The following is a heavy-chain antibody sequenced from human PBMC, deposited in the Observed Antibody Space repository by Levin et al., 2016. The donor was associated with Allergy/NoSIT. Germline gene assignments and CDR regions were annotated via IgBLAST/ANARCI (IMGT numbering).Heavy chain of an antibody. V-gene: IGHV2-5*02. J-gene: IGHJ4*02. D-gene: IGHD3-10*01. CDR1: GFSLSTSGVGSTSGVG. CDR3: AHKPGSGMYYFDS. Sequence: SGPTLVKPTQTLTLTCTFSGFSLSTSGVGSTSGVGVGWIRQPPGKALEWLALIYWDDDKRYSPSLSSRLTITKDTYQKPGGPYIRPTSDPVDTATYYCAHKPGSGMYYFDSWGQGTLVTVSS. CDR2: IYWDDDK.